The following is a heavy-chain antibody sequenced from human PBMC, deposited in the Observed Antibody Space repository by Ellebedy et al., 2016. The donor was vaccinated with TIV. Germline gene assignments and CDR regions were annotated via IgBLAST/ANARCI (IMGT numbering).Heavy chain of an antibody. V-gene: IGHV3-48*02. CDR3: ARDQGWAYPGSTRFDY. J-gene: IGHJ4*03. Sequence: GESLKISCAASGFTFSSYSMNWVRQAPRKGLEWVSYISSSSSTIYYADSVKGLFTISRDNAKNSLYMQMNSLRDEDTSVYYCARDQGWAYPGSTRFDYWGQGTLVTVSS. CDR1: GFTFSSYS. D-gene: IGHD3-10*01. CDR2: ISSSSSTI.